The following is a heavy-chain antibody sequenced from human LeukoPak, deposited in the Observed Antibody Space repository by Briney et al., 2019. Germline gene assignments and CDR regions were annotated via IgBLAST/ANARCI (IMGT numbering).Heavy chain of an antibody. CDR2: IYHSGST. CDR1: GGSISSSNW. CDR3: ARTRDGYNLPYYYYYYYMDV. V-gene: IGHV4-4*02. J-gene: IGHJ6*03. Sequence: SETLSLTCAVSGGSISSSNWWSWVRQPPGKGLEWIGEIYHSGSTNYNPSLKGRVTISVDKSKNQFSLKLSSVTAADTAVYYCARTRDGYNLPYYYYYYYMDVWGKGTTVTVSS. D-gene: IGHD5-24*01.